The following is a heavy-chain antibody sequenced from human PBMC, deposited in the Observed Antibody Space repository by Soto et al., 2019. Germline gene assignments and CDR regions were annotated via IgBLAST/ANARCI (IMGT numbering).Heavy chain of an antibody. J-gene: IGHJ4*02. D-gene: IGHD4-17*01. CDR1: GGSISSGGYS. V-gene: IGHV4-30-2*01. CDR2: IYHSGSI. CDR3: ARHVTTVTTVDY. Sequence: SETLSLTCAVSGGSISSGGYSWSWIRQPPGKGLEWIGYIYHSGSIYHNPSLKSRVTISVDRSKNQYSLKLSSVTAADTAVYYCARHVTTVTTVDYWGQGTLVTVSS.